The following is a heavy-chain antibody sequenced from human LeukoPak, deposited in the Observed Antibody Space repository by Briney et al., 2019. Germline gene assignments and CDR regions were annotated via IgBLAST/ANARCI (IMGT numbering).Heavy chain of an antibody. CDR2: IDPSDSYT. D-gene: IGHD3-10*01. J-gene: IGHJ4*02. Sequence: GESLRISCKGSGYSFTSYWISWVRQMPGKGLEWMGRIDPSDSYTNYSPSFQGRVTISADKSISTAYLQWSSLKASDTAMYYCARQRREVYYYGSGSYYFDYWGQGTLVTVSS. V-gene: IGHV5-10-1*01. CDR1: GYSFTSYW. CDR3: ARQRREVYYYGSGSYYFDY.